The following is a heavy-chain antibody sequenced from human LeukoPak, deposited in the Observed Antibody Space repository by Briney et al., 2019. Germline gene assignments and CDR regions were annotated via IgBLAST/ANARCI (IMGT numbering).Heavy chain of an antibody. D-gene: IGHD3-22*01. Sequence: ASVKVSCKASGYTFTSYGIIWVRQAPGQGLEWMGWISAYNGNTNYAQKLQGRVTMTTDTSTSTAYMELRSLRSDDTAVYYCARVDYYDSSGHPSGAFDIWGQGTMVTVSS. CDR1: GYTFTSYG. CDR3: ARVDYYDSSGHPSGAFDI. CDR2: ISAYNGNT. V-gene: IGHV1-18*01. J-gene: IGHJ3*02.